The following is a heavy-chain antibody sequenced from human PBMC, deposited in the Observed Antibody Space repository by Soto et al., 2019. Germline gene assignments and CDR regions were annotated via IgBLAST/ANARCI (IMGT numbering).Heavy chain of an antibody. CDR1: GFTFSSYA. CDR3: ARRHNWNYVLDY. D-gene: IGHD1-7*01. CDR2: IRDSADST. V-gene: IGHV3-23*01. Sequence: EVQLLESGGGLVQPGGSMRLSCAASGFTFSSYAMSWVRQAPGKGLEWVSAIRDSADSTYYADSVQGRFSISRDNSKNTLYLQMNSLRAEDVALYYCARRHNWNYVLDYWGQGTLVTVSS. J-gene: IGHJ4*02.